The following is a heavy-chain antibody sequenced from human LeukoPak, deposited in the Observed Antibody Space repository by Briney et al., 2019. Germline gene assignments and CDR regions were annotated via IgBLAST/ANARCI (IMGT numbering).Heavy chain of an antibody. J-gene: IGHJ5*02. Sequence: SETLSLTCTVSGGSISSYYWSWIRQPPGGGLEWNGYIHHGGGMYYNPSLKSRVAMSVDVSKNQFSLKVNSVTAVDTAMYYCAKKIDGHNWFDPWGQGTLVTVSS. CDR3: AKKIDGHNWFDP. V-gene: IGHV4-59*04. D-gene: IGHD2-21*01. CDR1: GGSISSYY. CDR2: IHHGGGM.